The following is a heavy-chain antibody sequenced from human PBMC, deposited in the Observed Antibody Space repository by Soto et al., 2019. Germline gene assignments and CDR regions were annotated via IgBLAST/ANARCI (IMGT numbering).Heavy chain of an antibody. Sequence: SETLSLTCTVSGGSISSYYWSWIRQPPGKGLEWIGYIYYSGSTNYNPSLKSRVTISVDTSKNQFSLKLSSVTAADTAVYYCAREVPAALSDYFDYWGQGTLVTVSS. J-gene: IGHJ4*02. CDR1: GGSISSYY. CDR2: IYYSGST. V-gene: IGHV4-59*01. CDR3: AREVPAALSDYFDY. D-gene: IGHD6-13*01.